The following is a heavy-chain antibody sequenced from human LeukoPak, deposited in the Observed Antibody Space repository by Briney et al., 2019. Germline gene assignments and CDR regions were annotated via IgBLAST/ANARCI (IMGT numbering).Heavy chain of an antibody. Sequence: GGSLRLSCAASGFTCSSYWMSWVRQAPGKGLEWVANIKEDGSETYYVDSVEGRFTISRDNAKNSLYLRMNSLRAEDTAVYYCAELGITMIGGVWGKGTTVTISS. CDR2: IKEDGSET. D-gene: IGHD3-10*02. CDR1: GFTCSSYW. CDR3: AELGITMIGGV. J-gene: IGHJ6*04. V-gene: IGHV3-7*01.